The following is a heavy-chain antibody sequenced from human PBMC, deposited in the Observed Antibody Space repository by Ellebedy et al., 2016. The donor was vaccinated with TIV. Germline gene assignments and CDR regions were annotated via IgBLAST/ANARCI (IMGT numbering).Heavy chain of an antibody. CDR3: AKGNYCSSPSCYVNAFDV. Sequence: GGSLRLXXVVSGFTFSGYYMSWIRQAPGKGLEWIAYISSSGHSMHYADSVRDRFTISRDNAKNSLYLQMSSLRDDDAAVYYCAKGNYCSSPSCYVNAFDVWGHGTTVSVSA. CDR1: GFTFSGYY. V-gene: IGHV3-11*01. CDR2: ISSSGHSM. J-gene: IGHJ3*01. D-gene: IGHD2-2*01.